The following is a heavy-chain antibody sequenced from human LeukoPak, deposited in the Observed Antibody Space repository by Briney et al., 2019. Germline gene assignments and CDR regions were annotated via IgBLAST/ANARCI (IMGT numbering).Heavy chain of an antibody. CDR1: GGPINGHY. J-gene: IGHJ4*02. CDR2: IYYTGYT. D-gene: IGHD6-19*01. CDR3: ARGSLAVAGYFDS. Sequence: PSETLPLTCTVSGGPINGHYWSWIRQPPGKGLEWIGFIYYTGYTNYNPSLKSRVTISVDTSKDQFSVKLSSVTAADTALYYCARGSLAVAGYFDSWGQGTLVTVSS. V-gene: IGHV4-59*11.